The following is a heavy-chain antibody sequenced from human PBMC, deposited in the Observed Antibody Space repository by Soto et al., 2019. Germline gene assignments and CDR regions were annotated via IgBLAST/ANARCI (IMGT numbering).Heavy chain of an antibody. D-gene: IGHD1-20*01. J-gene: IGHJ4*02. Sequence: EVQLVESGGALVQPGGSLRLSCAVSGFTFSSYWMYWVRQAPGKGLVWVSRINGDGSSTSYADSVKGRFTISRDNAKNRMHLQMNRPGAEDTAVYYCTRGGSYTGNAPDFWGQGTLVTVSS. V-gene: IGHV3-74*01. CDR3: TRGGSYTGNAPDF. CDR1: GFTFSSYW. CDR2: INGDGSST.